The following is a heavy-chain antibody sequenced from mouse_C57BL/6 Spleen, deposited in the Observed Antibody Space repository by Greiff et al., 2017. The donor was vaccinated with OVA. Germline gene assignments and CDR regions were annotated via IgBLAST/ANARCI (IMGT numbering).Heavy chain of an antibody. CDR1: GYSITSGYY. Sequence: ESGPGLVKPSQSLSLTCSVTGYSITSGYYWNWIRQFPGNNLEWMGYISYDGSNNYNPSLKNRISITRDTSKNQFFLKLNSVTTADTATYYCARPYYSNYGYFDVWGTGTTVTVSS. V-gene: IGHV3-6*01. D-gene: IGHD2-5*01. CDR2: ISYDGSN. CDR3: ARPYYSNYGYFDV. J-gene: IGHJ1*03.